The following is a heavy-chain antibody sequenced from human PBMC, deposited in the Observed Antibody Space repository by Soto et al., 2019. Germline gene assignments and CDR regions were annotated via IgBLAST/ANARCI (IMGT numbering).Heavy chain of an antibody. D-gene: IGHD3-10*01. V-gene: IGHV3-30*03. CDR2: ISYDGSNK. Sequence: PGGSLRLSCAASGFTFSSYGMHWVRQAPGKGLEWVAVISYDGSNKYYADSVKGRFTISRDNSKNTLYLKMNSLRAEDTAVYYCAGMVRGACFDPWGQGTRVTVSS. CDR3: AGMVRGACFDP. CDR1: GFTFSSYG. J-gene: IGHJ5*02.